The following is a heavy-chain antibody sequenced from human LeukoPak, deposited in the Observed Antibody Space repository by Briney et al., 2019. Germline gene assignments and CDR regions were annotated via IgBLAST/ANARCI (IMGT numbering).Heavy chain of an antibody. Sequence: SETLSLTCTVSGGSISSYYWSWIRQPPGNGLEWIGEISHTGSTNYNPSLKSRVTISVDTSKNQFSLKLSSVTAADTAVYYCARAHSSSWYPAYYYGMDVWGQGTTVTVSS. CDR3: ARAHSSSWYPAYYYGMDV. CDR1: GGSISSYY. CDR2: ISHTGST. J-gene: IGHJ6*02. D-gene: IGHD6-13*01. V-gene: IGHV4-59*01.